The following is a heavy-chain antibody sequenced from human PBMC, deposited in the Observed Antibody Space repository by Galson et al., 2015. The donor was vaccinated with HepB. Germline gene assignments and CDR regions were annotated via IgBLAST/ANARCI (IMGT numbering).Heavy chain of an antibody. J-gene: IGHJ4*02. CDR3: ARGVAGRFDY. CDR1: GFTFSSYA. D-gene: IGHD6-19*01. V-gene: IGHV3-30*04. Sequence: SLRLSCAASGFTFSSYAMHWVRQAPGKGLEWVAVISYDGSNKYYADSVKGRFTISRDHSKNTLYLQMNSLRAEDTAVYYCARGVAGRFDYWGQGTLVTVSS. CDR2: ISYDGSNK.